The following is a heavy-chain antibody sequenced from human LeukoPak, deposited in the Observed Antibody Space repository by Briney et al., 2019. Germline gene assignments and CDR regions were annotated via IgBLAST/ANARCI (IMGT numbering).Heavy chain of an antibody. CDR1: GGSFSGYY. J-gene: IGHJ6*03. Sequence: SETLSLTCAVYGGSFSGYYWSWIRQPPGKGLEWIGEINHSGSTNYNPSLKSRVTISVDTSKNQFSLKLSSVTAADTAVYYCARLQYDYYYYYMDVWGKGTTVTVSS. CDR2: INHSGST. V-gene: IGHV4-34*01. CDR3: ARLQYDYYYYYMDV. D-gene: IGHD4-11*01.